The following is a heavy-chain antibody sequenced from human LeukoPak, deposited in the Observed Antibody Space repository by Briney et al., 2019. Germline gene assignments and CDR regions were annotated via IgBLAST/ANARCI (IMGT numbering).Heavy chain of an antibody. V-gene: IGHV1-46*01. CDR3: AVDEGGSAFDI. CDR2: INPSGGST. Sequence: ASVKVSCKASGYTFTSYYMHWVRQAPGQGLEWMGIINPSGGSTSYAQKFQGRVTMTRDMSTSTVYMELSSLRSEDTAVYYCAVDEGGSAFDIWGQGTMVTVSS. D-gene: IGHD3-16*01. J-gene: IGHJ3*02. CDR1: GYTFTSYY.